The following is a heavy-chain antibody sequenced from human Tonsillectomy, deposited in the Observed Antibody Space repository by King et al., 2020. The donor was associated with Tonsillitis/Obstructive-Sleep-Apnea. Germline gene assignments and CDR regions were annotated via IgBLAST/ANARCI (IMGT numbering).Heavy chain of an antibody. J-gene: IGHJ4*02. CDR1: GFTFDDYG. Sequence: VQLVESGGGVVRPGGSLRLSCAASGFTFDDYGMSWVRQAPGKGLEWVSGINWNGGSTGYADSVKGRFTISRDNAKNSLYLQMNSLRAADTALYYCAREGYGDYVSVDPNAFDYWGQGTLVTVSS. CDR3: AREGYGDYVSVDPNAFDY. D-gene: IGHD4-17*01. CDR2: INWNGGST. V-gene: IGHV3-20*04.